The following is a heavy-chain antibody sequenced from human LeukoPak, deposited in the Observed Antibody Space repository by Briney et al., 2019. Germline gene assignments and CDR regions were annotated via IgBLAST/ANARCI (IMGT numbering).Heavy chain of an antibody. CDR1: GYTFTGYY. J-gene: IGHJ5*02. D-gene: IGHD1-1*01. Sequence: ASVKVSFKASGYTFTGYYMHWVRQAPGQGLEWMGWINPNSGGTNYAQKLQGRVTMTRDTSISTAYMELSRLRSDDTAVYYCARGGTRRQNWFDPWGQGTLVTVSS. V-gene: IGHV1-2*02. CDR3: ARGGTRRQNWFDP. CDR2: INPNSGGT.